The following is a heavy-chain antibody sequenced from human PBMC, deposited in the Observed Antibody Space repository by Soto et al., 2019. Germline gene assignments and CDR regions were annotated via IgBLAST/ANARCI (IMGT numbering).Heavy chain of an antibody. CDR1: GGTFSSYA. V-gene: IGHV1-69*05. Sequence: SVKVSCKASGGTFSSYAISWVRQAPGQGLEWMGGIIPIFGTTNYAQKLQGRVTMTTDASTSTAYMELSSLRSDDTAVYYCAVGYDRSGYIQPGAFDIWGQGTMVTVSS. D-gene: IGHD3-22*01. CDR3: AVGYDRSGYIQPGAFDI. CDR2: IIPIFGTT. J-gene: IGHJ3*02.